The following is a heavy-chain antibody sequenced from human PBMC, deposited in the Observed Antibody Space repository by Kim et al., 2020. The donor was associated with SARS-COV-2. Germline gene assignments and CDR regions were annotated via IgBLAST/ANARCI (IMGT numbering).Heavy chain of an antibody. D-gene: IGHD5-12*01. Sequence: QTLSLTCSFSGLSLTTTAMSVSWVRQPPGKALEWLARIDWEDDKYYTPSLKTRLTISKDTSKNQVVLTMTSVDPVDTATYYCARIYGYDNFFDYWGQGT. CDR2: IDWEDDK. CDR3: ARIYGYDNFFDY. J-gene: IGHJ4*02. CDR1: GLSLTTTAMS. V-gene: IGHV2-70*11.